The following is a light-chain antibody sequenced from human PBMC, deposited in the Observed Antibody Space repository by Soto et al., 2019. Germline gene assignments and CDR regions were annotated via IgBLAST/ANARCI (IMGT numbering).Light chain of an antibody. V-gene: IGKV1-5*01. CDR3: QQYNSYSGT. CDR2: DVS. J-gene: IGKJ1*01. Sequence: DIQMTQSPSTLSASVGDRVTITCRASRSISNWLAWYQQKPGKAPTLLIYDVSRLESGVPSRFSGSGSGTEFTLTISSLQPDDFATYYCQQYNSYSGTFGQGTKVDI. CDR1: RSISNW.